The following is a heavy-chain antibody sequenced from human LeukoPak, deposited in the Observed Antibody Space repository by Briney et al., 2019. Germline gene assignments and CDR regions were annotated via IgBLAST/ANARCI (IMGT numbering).Heavy chain of an antibody. CDR3: VKGRGYCYGVSCY. D-gene: IGHD5-18*01. V-gene: IGHV3-64D*06. Sequence: GGSLRLSCSASGFTFSSYAMHWVRQAPGKGREYVSAISINGGSTYYADSVKGRFTISRDNSKNTLYLQMSSLRAEDTAVYYCVKGRGYCYGVSCYWGQGTLVTVSS. CDR2: ISINGGST. J-gene: IGHJ4*02. CDR1: GFTFSSYA.